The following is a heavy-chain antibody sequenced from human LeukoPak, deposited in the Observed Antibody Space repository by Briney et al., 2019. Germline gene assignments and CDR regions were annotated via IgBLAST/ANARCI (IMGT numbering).Heavy chain of an antibody. CDR2: INHSGST. CDR3: ARGSSSGWVGDAFDI. Sequence: PSETLSLTCAVYGGSFSGYYWSWIRQPPGKGLEWIGEINHSGSTNYNPSLKSRVTISVDTSNNQFSLKLSSVTAADTAVYYCARGSSSGWVGDAFDIWGQRTMVPVSS. CDR1: GGSFSGYY. V-gene: IGHV4-34*01. D-gene: IGHD6-19*01. J-gene: IGHJ3*02.